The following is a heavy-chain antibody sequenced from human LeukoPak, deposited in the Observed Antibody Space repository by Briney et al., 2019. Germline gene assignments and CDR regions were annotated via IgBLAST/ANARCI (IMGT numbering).Heavy chain of an antibody. D-gene: IGHD6-19*01. CDR1: GGSISSSGYF. Sequence: SETLSLTCTVSGGSISSSGYFWSWIRQLPGEGLEWIGYIYYSGSTYYNPSLESRVTISVDTSKNQFSLKLSSVTAADTAVYYCARDRLDRGFDYWGQGTLVTVSS. CDR3: ARDRLDRGFDY. J-gene: IGHJ4*02. CDR2: IYYSGST. V-gene: IGHV4-31*03.